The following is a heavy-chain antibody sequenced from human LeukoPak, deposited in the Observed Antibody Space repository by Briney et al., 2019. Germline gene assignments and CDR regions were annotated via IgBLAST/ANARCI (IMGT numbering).Heavy chain of an antibody. CDR1: GGSVSRVSSY. J-gene: IGHJ4*02. V-gene: IGHV4-61*02. Sequence: PSETLSLTCTVSGGSVSRVSSYWSWVRQPAGKGLEWIARIYTSGITDYNPSLKSRFTISLDTSKNQFSLNLTSVTAADTAVYYCARSKDILTGYCFDYWGPGTLVTVSS. CDR3: ARSKDILTGYCFDY. D-gene: IGHD3-9*01. CDR2: IYTSGIT.